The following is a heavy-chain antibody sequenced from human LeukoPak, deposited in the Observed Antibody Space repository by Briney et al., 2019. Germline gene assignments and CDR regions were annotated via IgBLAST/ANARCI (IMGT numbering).Heavy chain of an antibody. CDR2: INHSGST. Sequence: GSLRLSCAASGFTFSYYSMSWIRQPPGKGLEWIGEINHSGSTNYNPSLKSRVTISVDTSKNQFSLKLSSATAADTAVYYCARWRRRVVRGPIDSWGQGTLVTVSS. D-gene: IGHD3-3*01. V-gene: IGHV4-34*01. J-gene: IGHJ4*02. CDR1: GFTFSYYS. CDR3: ARWRRRVVRGPIDS.